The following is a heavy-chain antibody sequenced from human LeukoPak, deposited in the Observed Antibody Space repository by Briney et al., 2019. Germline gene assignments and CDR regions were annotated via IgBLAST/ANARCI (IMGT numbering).Heavy chain of an antibody. CDR3: ASTPSGRYFDWLVPRGVYY. J-gene: IGHJ4*02. CDR1: GFTFSSYA. CDR2: ISSSGSTI. Sequence: GGSLRLSCAASGFTFSSYAMSWVRQAPGKGLEWVSYISSSGSTIYYADSVKGRFTISRDNAKNSLYLQMNSLRAEDTAVYYCASTPSGRYFDWLVPRGVYYRGQGTLVTVSS. V-gene: IGHV3-48*04. D-gene: IGHD3-9*01.